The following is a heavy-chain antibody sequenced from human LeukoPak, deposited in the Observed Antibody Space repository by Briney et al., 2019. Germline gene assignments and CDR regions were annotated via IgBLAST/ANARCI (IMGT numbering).Heavy chain of an antibody. J-gene: IGHJ4*03. CDR2: IDHRGSS. V-gene: IGHV4-34*01. D-gene: IGHD6-6*01. CDR3: ATRSSTLAAARCFDD. CDR1: GESFSAYF. Sequence: SETLSLTCAVHGESFSAYFWSWIRHLPGKGLEWIGEIDHRGSSNYNPPLKSRATISVDTSKNHFSLSLTSVSAADTAVYYCATRSSTLAAARCFDDWGQGTVVTVSS.